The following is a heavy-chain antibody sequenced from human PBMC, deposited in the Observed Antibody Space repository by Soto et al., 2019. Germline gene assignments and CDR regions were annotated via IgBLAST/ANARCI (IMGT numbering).Heavy chain of an antibody. CDR2: ISINGGST. CDR1: GFTFSSCA. J-gene: IGHJ4*02. Sequence: GGSLRLSCSASGFTFSSCAMHWVRQAPGKGLEYVSSISINGGSTHYADSVKGRFTISRDNSRNTQYLQMSSLRADDTAVYYCVKGEFYYDSSAYYPFDSWGQGTLVTVSS. D-gene: IGHD3-22*01. V-gene: IGHV3-64D*06. CDR3: VKGEFYYDSSAYYPFDS.